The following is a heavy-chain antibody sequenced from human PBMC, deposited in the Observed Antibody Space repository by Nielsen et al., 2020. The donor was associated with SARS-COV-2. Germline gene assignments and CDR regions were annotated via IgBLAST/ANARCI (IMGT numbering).Heavy chain of an antibody. CDR3: ARDGGLRGFDY. D-gene: IGHD3-16*01. CDR1: GFTVSSNY. V-gene: IGHV3-53*01. CDR2: IYSGGST. Sequence: GGSLRLSCAASGFTVSSNYMSWVRQAPGKGLEWVSVIYSGGSTYYADSVKGRFTISRDNAKNSLYLQMNSLRAEDTAVYYCARDGGLRGFDYWGQGTLVTVSS. J-gene: IGHJ4*02.